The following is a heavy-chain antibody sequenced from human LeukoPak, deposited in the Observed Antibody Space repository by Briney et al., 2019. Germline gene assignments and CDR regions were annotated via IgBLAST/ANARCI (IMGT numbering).Heavy chain of an antibody. D-gene: IGHD4-17*01. CDR2: ISSSSSYI. V-gene: IGHV3-21*01. Sequence: GGSLRLSCAASGFTFSRYSMNWVRQAPGKGLEWVSSISSSSSYIYYADSVKGRFTISRDNAKNSLYLQMNSLRAEDTAVYYCAREESGDYGFDYWGQGTLVTVSS. CDR3: AREESGDYGFDY. J-gene: IGHJ4*02. CDR1: GFTFSRYS.